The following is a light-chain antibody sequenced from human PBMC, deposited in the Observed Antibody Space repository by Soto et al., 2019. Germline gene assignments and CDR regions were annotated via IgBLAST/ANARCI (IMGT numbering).Light chain of an antibody. CDR1: SSDVGGYNY. J-gene: IGLJ3*02. CDR2: EVT. V-gene: IGLV2-8*01. CDR3: SSYADTAWV. Sequence: QSGLTQPPSASGSPGQSVTISCTGTSSDVGGYNYVSWYQQHPGKAPKLIIYEVTKRPSGVPDRFSGSKSGNTASLTVSGLQAEDEADYHCSSYADTAWVLGGGTKLTVL.